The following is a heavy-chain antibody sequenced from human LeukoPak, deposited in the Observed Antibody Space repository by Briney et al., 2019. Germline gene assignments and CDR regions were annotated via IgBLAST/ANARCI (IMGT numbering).Heavy chain of an antibody. CDR3: ARVSGVAIRTKYFQY. CDR2: MYYSGGT. D-gene: IGHD3-3*01. CDR1: GGSISSRNYY. J-gene: IGHJ1*01. V-gene: IGHV4-39*07. Sequence: SETLSLTCSISGGSISSRNYYWGWIRQPPGKGPEWIGTMYYSGGTYYNPALKSRVTISIDTSKNQLSLKLRSVTAADTAVYYCARVSGVAIRTKYFQYWGQGTLVTVSS.